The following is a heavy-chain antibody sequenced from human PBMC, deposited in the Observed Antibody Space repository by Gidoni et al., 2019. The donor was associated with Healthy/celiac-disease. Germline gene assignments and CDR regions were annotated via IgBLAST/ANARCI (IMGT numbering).Heavy chain of an antibody. CDR1: GFTCSSNA. Sequence: EVQLLESGGGVVQPGGSLRLTCAAAGFTCSSNARSWVRQAPGKGLEWVSAISGSGGITYYADSVKGRFTISSDTSKNTLYLQMNSLRAEDTAVYYCAKQTYYDFWSGYTPFDYWGQGTLVTVSS. V-gene: IGHV3-23*01. CDR3: AKQTYYDFWSGYTPFDY. D-gene: IGHD3-3*01. CDR2: ISGSGGIT. J-gene: IGHJ4*02.